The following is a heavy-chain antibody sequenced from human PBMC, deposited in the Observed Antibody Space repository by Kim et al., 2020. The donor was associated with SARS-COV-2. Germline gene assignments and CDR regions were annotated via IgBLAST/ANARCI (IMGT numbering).Heavy chain of an antibody. CDR2: ISGDGGIT. CDR3: AKDINIVGYNAPEFDY. V-gene: IGHV3-43*02. CDR1: RFTFDDYA. Sequence: GGSLRLSCAASRFTFDDYAMHWVRQAPGKGLEWVSLISGDGGITYYADSVKGRFTISRDNSKNSLYLQMNSLRNEDTALYYCAKDINIVGYNAPEFDYWGQGTLVTVSS. J-gene: IGHJ4*02. D-gene: IGHD1-26*01.